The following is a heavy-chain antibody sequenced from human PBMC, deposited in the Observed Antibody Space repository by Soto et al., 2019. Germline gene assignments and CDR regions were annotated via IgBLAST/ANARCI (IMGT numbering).Heavy chain of an antibody. V-gene: IGHV4-39*01. D-gene: IGHD3-22*01. Sequence: SETLSLLCPVSGCSISSSSYYWGWIRQPPGKGLEWIGSIYYSGSTYYNPSLKSRVTISVDTSKNQFSLKLSSVTAADTAVYYCARLQDYYDSSGLYYFDYWGQGTLVTVSS. CDR1: GCSISSSSYY. CDR3: ARLQDYYDSSGLYYFDY. J-gene: IGHJ4*02. CDR2: IYYSGST.